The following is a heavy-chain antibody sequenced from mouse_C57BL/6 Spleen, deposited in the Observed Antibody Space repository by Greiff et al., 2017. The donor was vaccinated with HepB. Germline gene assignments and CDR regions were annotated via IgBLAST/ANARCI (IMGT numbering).Heavy chain of an antibody. V-gene: IGHV6-3*01. CDR1: GFTFSNYW. D-gene: IGHD2-4*01. J-gene: IGHJ3*01. CDR3: TIYYDYRGFAY. Sequence: EVKLLESGGGLVQPGGSMKLSCVASGFTFSNYWMNWVRQSPEKGLEWVAQIRLKSDNYATHYAESVKGRFTISRDDSKSSVYLQMNNLRAEDTGIYYCTIYYDYRGFAYWGQGTLVTVSA. CDR2: IRLKSDNYAT.